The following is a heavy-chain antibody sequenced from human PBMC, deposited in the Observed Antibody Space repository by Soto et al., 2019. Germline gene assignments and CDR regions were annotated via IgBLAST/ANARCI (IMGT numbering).Heavy chain of an antibody. J-gene: IGHJ4*02. D-gene: IGHD1-26*01. V-gene: IGHV3-30-3*01. Sequence: QVQLVESGGGVVQPGRSLRLSCSVSGFTFSSHAMHWVRQAPGKGLEWVALISSDGSNKYYADSVKGRFTTSRDNSKKPMYLQMNSLRVEDTAVYYCARDDEGGSDCDLGYWGQGALVTVSS. CDR2: ISSDGSNK. CDR1: GFTFSSHA. CDR3: ARDDEGGSDCDLGY.